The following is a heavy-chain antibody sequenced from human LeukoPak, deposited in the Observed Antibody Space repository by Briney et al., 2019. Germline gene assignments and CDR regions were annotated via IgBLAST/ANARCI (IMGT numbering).Heavy chain of an antibody. Sequence: PSETLSLTCAVYGGSFSGYYWSWLRQPPGKGLEWIGEINHSGSTNYNPSLKSRVTISVDTSKNQFSLKLSSVTAADTAVYYCARSRGRGYSYGPLNYWGQGTLVTVSS. CDR1: GGSFSGYY. D-gene: IGHD5-18*01. CDR3: ARSRGRGYSYGPLNY. V-gene: IGHV4-34*01. CDR2: INHSGST. J-gene: IGHJ4*02.